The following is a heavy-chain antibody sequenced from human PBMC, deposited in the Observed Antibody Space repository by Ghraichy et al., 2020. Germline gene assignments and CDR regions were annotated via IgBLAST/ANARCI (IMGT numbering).Heavy chain of an antibody. D-gene: IGHD3-16*01. CDR3: AREIWWRFDY. CDR1: GFTFSRHY. Sequence: LSLTCAASGFTFSRHYMTWVRQAPGKGLEGVAKINPDGSEKYYVDSVRGRFTISRDNAKNALYLQVNSLRGEDTGVYYCAREIWWRFDYWGQGTLVTVSS. V-gene: IGHV3-7*01. J-gene: IGHJ4*02. CDR2: INPDGSEK.